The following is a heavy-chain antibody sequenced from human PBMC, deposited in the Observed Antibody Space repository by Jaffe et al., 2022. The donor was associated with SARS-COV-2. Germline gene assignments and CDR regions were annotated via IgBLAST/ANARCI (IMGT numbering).Heavy chain of an antibody. J-gene: IGHJ5*02. Sequence: QVQLQQWGAGLLKPSETLSLTCAVYGGSFSGYYWSWIRQPPGKGLEWIGEINHSGSTNYNPSLKSRVTISVDTSKNQFSLKLSSVTAADTAVYYCARGRGVVVTARRGWFDPWGQGTLVTVSS. D-gene: IGHD2-21*02. CDR3: ARGRGVVVTARRGWFDP. CDR2: INHSGST. V-gene: IGHV4-34*01. CDR1: GGSFSGYY.